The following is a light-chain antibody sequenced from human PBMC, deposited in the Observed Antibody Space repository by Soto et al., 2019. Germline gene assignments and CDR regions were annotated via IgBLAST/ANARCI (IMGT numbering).Light chain of an antibody. CDR1: QTILHSDGNTY. Sequence: DLVLTQTPLSLSVTPGQPSSISCESSQTILHSDGNTYLYWYLQKGGQPPQLLIYEVSKRFSGVPSRFSGGGSGTDFTLTISSLQPEDFATYYCQQLHDYPITFGQGTRLEIK. J-gene: IGKJ5*01. V-gene: IGKV2D-29*01. CDR3: QQLHDYPIT. CDR2: EVS.